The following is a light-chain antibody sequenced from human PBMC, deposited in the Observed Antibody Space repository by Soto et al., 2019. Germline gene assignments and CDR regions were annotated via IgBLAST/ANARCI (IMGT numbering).Light chain of an antibody. Sequence: IRMTQSPSSFSASTGDRVTITFRASQSISGWLAWYQQKPGKAPKLLIYDVSSLESGVPSRFSGSGSGTEFTLAISSLQPDDFATYYCQQYNSYPWTFGQGTKVDIK. CDR2: DVS. CDR1: QSISGW. J-gene: IGKJ1*01. CDR3: QQYNSYPWT. V-gene: IGKV1-5*01.